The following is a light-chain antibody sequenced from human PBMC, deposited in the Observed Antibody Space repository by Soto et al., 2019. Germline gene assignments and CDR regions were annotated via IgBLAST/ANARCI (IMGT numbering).Light chain of an antibody. CDR1: QSISTY. Sequence: DIHMSQSPSSLSASLGDRVTFTFRASQSISTYLNWYEQKPGKAPNLLIYGASNLQSGVPSRFSGGGSGTDFTLTISSLQPEDFGTYYCQQSYTSPVTFGGGTKVDI. V-gene: IGKV1-39*01. J-gene: IGKJ4*01. CDR2: GAS. CDR3: QQSYTSPVT.